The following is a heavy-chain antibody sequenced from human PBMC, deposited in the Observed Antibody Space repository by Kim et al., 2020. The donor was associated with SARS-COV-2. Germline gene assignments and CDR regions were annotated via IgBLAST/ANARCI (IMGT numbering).Heavy chain of an antibody. J-gene: IGHJ3*02. V-gene: IGHV3-13*04. CDR3: ARGGGSGSYSGDDFDI. CDR2: IGTAGDT. D-gene: IGHD3-10*01. CDR1: GFTFSSYD. Sequence: GGSLRLSCAASGFTFSSYDMHWVRQATGKGLEWVSAIGTAGDTYYPGTVKGRFTISRENAKNSLYLHMHRLRAGDTAVYYCARGGGSGSYSGDDFDIWGQGTIVTVAS.